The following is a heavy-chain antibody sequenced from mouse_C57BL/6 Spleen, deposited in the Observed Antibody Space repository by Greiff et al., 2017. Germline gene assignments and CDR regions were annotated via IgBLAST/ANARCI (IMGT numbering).Heavy chain of an antibody. V-gene: IGHV1-50*01. CDR2: IDPSDSYT. Sequence: QVQLQQSGAELVKPGASVKLSCKASGYTFTSYWMQWVKQRPGQGLEWIGEIDPSDSYTNYNQKFKGKATLTVDTSSSTAYMQLSSLTSEDSAVYYCARKDGNGFAYWGQGTLVTVSA. CDR1: GYTFTSYW. D-gene: IGHD2-1*01. CDR3: ARKDGNGFAY. J-gene: IGHJ3*01.